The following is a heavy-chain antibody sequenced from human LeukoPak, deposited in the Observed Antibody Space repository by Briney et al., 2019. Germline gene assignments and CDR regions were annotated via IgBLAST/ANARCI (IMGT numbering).Heavy chain of an antibody. V-gene: IGHV3-33*03. CDR3: AKAEGGYYYYGMDV. Sequence: PGGSLRLSCAASGXTFSSYGMHWVRQAPGKGLEWVAVIRYDGSNKYYADSVKGRFTISRDNSKNTLYLQMNSLRAEDTAVYYCAKAEGGYYYYGMDVWGQGTTVTVSS. J-gene: IGHJ6*02. D-gene: IGHD1-14*01. CDR2: IRYDGSNK. CDR1: GXTFSSYG.